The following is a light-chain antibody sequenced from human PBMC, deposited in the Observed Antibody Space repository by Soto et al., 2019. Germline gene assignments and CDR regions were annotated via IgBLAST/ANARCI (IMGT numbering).Light chain of an antibody. Sequence: QSALTQPASVSGSPGQSITTSCTGTSSDVGGYNYVSWYQQHPGKAPKLMIYTVSNRPSGVSNRFSGSKSGNTASLTISGLQAEDEADYYCSSYSSSTTLEVFGGGTQLTVL. V-gene: IGLV2-14*01. CDR1: SSDVGGYNY. J-gene: IGLJ2*01. CDR2: TVS. CDR3: SSYSSSTTLEV.